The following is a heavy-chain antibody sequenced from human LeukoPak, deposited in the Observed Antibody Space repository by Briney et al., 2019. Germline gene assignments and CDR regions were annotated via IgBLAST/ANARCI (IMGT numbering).Heavy chain of an antibody. CDR1: GFTFSSAA. J-gene: IGHJ4*02. D-gene: IGHD3-22*01. CDR3: AKGPQLNSGYHPDY. Sequence: QPGGSLRLSCAASGFTFSSAAMTWVRQAPGRGLEWVSTITGSDDRTYYADSVKGRFTISRDYSRNMLHLQMNGLRVEDTAMYYCAKGPQLNSGYHPDYWSQGTLVTVSS. CDR2: ITGSDDRT. V-gene: IGHV3-23*01.